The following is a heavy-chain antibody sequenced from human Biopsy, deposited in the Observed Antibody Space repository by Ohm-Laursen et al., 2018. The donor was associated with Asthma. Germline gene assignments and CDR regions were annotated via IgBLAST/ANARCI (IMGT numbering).Heavy chain of an antibody. V-gene: IGHV4-39*01. CDR3: ARHWDWGSFFDY. Sequence: SETLSLTCTVSGGSMSSSSYYWGWIRQPPGKGLEWMGSISYTGHANHNRSLKSRFTISVDTSKNHFSRKLSSVTAADTAVYYCARHWDWGSFFDYWGQGTLVIVSA. J-gene: IGHJ4*02. D-gene: IGHD7-27*01. CDR2: ISYTGHA. CDR1: GGSMSSSSYY.